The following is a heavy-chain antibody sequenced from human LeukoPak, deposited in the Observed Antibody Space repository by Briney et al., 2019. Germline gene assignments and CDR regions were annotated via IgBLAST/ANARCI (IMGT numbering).Heavy chain of an antibody. V-gene: IGHV3-23*01. CDR2: SADNT. CDR3: AKVLNTTTWYLGD. J-gene: IGHJ4*02. D-gene: IGHD6-13*01. CDR1: GFTLSTYA. Sequence: GGSLSLSCAASGFTLSTYAMTWVRQAPGKGLEWVSGSADNTYYADSVKGRFTISRDNSKNTLFLQMNSLRVEDTAVYYCAKVLNTTTWYLGDWGQGTLVTVSS.